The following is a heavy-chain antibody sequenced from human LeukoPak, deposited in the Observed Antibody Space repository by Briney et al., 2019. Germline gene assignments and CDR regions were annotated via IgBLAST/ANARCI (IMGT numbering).Heavy chain of an antibody. D-gene: IGHD6-19*01. CDR1: DSISSYS. CDR2: ISYSGST. Sequence: SETLSLTCTVSDSISSYSWSWIRQPPGKGLEWIGYISYSGSTNSNPSLKSRVTISVDTSKNQFSLKLSSVTAADTAVYYCARVGYSSGWYEAFDIWGQGTMVTVSS. CDR3: ARVGYSSGWYEAFDI. J-gene: IGHJ3*02. V-gene: IGHV4-59*01.